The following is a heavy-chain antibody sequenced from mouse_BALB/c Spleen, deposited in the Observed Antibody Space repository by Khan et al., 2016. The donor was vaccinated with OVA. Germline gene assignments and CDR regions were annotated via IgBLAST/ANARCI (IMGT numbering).Heavy chain of an antibody. CDR2: IAPANGNT. V-gene: IGHV14-3*02. CDR1: GVNSRDTY. J-gene: IGHJ1*01. CDR3: ARPSYDPRDFEV. Sequence: EVQLQESGAELVKPGASVKLSCTASGVNSRDTYFHWVKQRPEQGLEWIGRIAPANGNTQYDPKCQGKATITSDTSSNTSDLQLNRLTSEDTAVYYCARPSYDPRDFEVWGAGTTVTVSS. D-gene: IGHD2-3*01.